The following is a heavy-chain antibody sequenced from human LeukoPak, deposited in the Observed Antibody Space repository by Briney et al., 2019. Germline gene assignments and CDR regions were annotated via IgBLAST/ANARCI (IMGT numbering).Heavy chain of an antibody. CDR1: GFNFDDYG. CDR3: ARDRWESR. V-gene: IGHV3-48*02. CDR2: ISTDSSTI. Sequence: QPGGSLRLSCEASGFNFDDYGMNWVRQAPGKGLEWVSYISTDSSTIYYADSVKGRFTISRDNAKNSLFLHMNTLRDEDTAVYYCARDRWESRWGQGTLVTVSS. J-gene: IGHJ4*02. D-gene: IGHD1-26*01.